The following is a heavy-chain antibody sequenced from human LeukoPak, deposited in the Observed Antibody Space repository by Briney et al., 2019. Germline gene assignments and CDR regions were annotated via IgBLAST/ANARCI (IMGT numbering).Heavy chain of an antibody. J-gene: IGHJ3*02. V-gene: IGHV4-4*07. D-gene: IGHD2-2*01. CDR1: GGSISGYY. CDR3: ARGDVGYCSSTSCYDAFDI. Sequence: SETLSLTCTVSGGSISGYYCSWIRQPAGKGLEWIGRIYTSGGTNYNPSLKSRVTMSVDTSKNQFSLKLSSVTAADTAVYYCARGDVGYCSSTSCYDAFDIWGQGTMVTVSS. CDR2: IYTSGGT.